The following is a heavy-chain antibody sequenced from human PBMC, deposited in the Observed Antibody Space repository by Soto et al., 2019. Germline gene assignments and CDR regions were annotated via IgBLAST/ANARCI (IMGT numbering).Heavy chain of an antibody. CDR3: AKDSVYYDILTGYRYYYYYYGMDV. CDR2: ISYDGSNK. CDR1: GFTFSSYG. J-gene: IGHJ6*02. V-gene: IGHV3-30*18. D-gene: IGHD3-9*01. Sequence: GGSLRLSCAASGFTFSSYGMHWVRQAPGKGLEWVAVISYDGSNKYYADSVKGRFTISRDNSKNTLYLQMNSLRAEDTAVYYCAKDSVYYDILTGYRYYYYYYGMDVWGQGTTVTVSS.